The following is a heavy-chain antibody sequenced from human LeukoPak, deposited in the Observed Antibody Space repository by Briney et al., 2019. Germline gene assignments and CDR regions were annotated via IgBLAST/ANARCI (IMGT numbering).Heavy chain of an antibody. J-gene: IGHJ4*02. CDR1: GDSISSYY. D-gene: IGHD3-22*01. V-gene: IGHV4-59*01. CDR2: IYYSGST. CDR3: ARYNYYDSTFDY. Sequence: PSETLSLTCTVSGDSISSYYWSWIRQPPGKGLEGIGYIYYSGSTNYNPFLKSRVTISVDTSKNQFSLKLNSVTAADTAVYYCARYNYYDSTFDYWGQGTLVTVSS.